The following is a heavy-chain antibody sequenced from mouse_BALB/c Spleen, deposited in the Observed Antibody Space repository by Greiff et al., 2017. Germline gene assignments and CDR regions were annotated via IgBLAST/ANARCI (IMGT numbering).Heavy chain of an antibody. CDR2: INSNGGST. CDR3: ARDGGAGFAY. V-gene: IGHV5-6-3*01. CDR1: GFTFSSYG. Sequence: EVMLVESGGGLVQPGGSLKLSCAASGFTFSSYGMSWVRQTPDKRLELVATINSNGGSTYYPDSVKGRFTISRDNAKNTQYLQMSSLKSEDTAMYYCARDGGAGFAYWGQGTLVTVSA. J-gene: IGHJ3*01. D-gene: IGHD6-1*01.